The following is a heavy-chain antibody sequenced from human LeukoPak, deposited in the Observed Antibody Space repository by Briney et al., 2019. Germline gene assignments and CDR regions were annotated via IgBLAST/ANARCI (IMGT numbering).Heavy chain of an antibody. CDR3: ARDYDSFDY. CDR1: GFTFSSYW. V-gene: IGHV3-74*01. D-gene: IGHD5-12*01. J-gene: IGHJ4*02. Sequence: PGGSLRLSCAASGFTFSSYWMHWVRQAPGKGLVWVSRNSDGSSTSYADSVKGRFTISRDNAKNTLYLQMNSLRAEDTAVYYGARDYDSFDYWGQGTLDTVSS. CDR2: NSDGSST.